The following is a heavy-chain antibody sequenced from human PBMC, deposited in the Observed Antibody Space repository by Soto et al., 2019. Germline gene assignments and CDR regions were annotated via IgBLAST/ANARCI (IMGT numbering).Heavy chain of an antibody. CDR1: GYSFTSYW. V-gene: IGHV5-51*01. J-gene: IGHJ5*02. Sequence: GASLKISCKGSGYSFTSYWIGWVRQMPGKGLEWMGIIYPGDSDTRYSPSFQGQVTISADKSISTAYLQWSSLKASDTAMYYCARRDGSYSSVNWFDPWGQGTLVTVSS. D-gene: IGHD1-26*01. CDR3: ARRDGSYSSVNWFDP. CDR2: IYPGDSDT.